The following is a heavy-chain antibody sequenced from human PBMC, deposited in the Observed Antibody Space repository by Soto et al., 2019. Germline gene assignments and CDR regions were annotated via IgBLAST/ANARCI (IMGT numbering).Heavy chain of an antibody. D-gene: IGHD4-4*01. V-gene: IGHV3-30*18. CDR2: ISYDGSNK. CDR1: GFTFSSYG. CDR3: AKAPRTAGRYSLDD. J-gene: IGHJ4*02. Sequence: PGGSLRLSCAASGFTFSSYGMHWVRQAPGKGLEWVAVISYDGSNKYYADSVKGRFTISRDNSKNTLYLQMNSLRAEDTAVYYCAKAPRTAGRYSLDDWGQGTLVTVSS.